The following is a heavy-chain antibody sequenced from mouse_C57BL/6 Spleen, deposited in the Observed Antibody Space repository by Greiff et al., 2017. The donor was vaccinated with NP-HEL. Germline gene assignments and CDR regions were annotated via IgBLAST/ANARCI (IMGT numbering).Heavy chain of an antibody. V-gene: IGHV2-6*01. D-gene: IGHD1-1*02. CDR2: IWGVGST. CDR1: GFSLTRYG. Sequence: QVQLKQSGPGLVAPSQRLSITCTVSGFSLTRYGVDWVRQSPGKGLEWLGVIWGVGSTHYNSALNSRLSISKEHSKSQVFLKMNSLQTDDTAMYYCAGYGFADWGKGTLVTVSA. J-gene: IGHJ3*01. CDR3: AGYGFAD.